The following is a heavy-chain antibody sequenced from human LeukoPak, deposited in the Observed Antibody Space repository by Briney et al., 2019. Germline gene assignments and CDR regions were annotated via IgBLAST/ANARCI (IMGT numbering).Heavy chain of an antibody. CDR1: GYTFTSYV. V-gene: IGHV1-8*03. Sequence: ASVNVSWKASGYTFTSYVINWVRQATGQGLEWMGWMNPNSGNTGYAQKFQGRVTITRNTSISTAYMELSSLRSDDTAVYYCARGVYYDFWSGYYSASYFYYYMDLWGKGTTVTVSS. CDR3: ARGVYYDFWSGYYSASYFYYYMDL. D-gene: IGHD3-3*01. CDR2: MNPNSGNT. J-gene: IGHJ6*03.